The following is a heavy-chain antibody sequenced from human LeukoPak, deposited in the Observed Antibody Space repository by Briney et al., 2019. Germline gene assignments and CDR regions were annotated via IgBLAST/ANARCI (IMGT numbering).Heavy chain of an antibody. D-gene: IGHD6-19*01. CDR1: GFTFSSYP. J-gene: IGHJ4*02. CDR2: ISYDGTNK. Sequence: GMSLRLSCAASGFTFSSYPMHWVRQAPGKGLEWVAVISYDGTNKWYADSVQGRFAISRDNSKNTLYLQMNSLRPEDTAVYYCARDRLLITVAGTVDQWGRGPLVTVSS. CDR3: ARDRLLITVAGTVDQ. V-gene: IGHV3-30*09.